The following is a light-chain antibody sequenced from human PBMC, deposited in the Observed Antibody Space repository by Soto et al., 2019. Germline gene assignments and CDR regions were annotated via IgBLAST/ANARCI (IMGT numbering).Light chain of an antibody. CDR3: QRYNIWPLS. CDR1: QGIGST. Sequence: IALTQSPATLPVSPGERATLSCRASQGIGSTLAWYQQKPGQTPKLLIYDASTRATGVPARFSGGGSGTEFTLTINSLQSEDFAVYYCQRYNIWPLSFGGGTKVDIK. CDR2: DAS. V-gene: IGKV3-15*01. J-gene: IGKJ4*01.